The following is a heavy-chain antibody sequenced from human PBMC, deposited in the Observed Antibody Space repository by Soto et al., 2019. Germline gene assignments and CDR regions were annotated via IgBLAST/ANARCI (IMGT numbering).Heavy chain of an antibody. J-gene: IGHJ6*02. CDR3: ARGARDIVVVVAARGYYGMDI. V-gene: IGHV1-69*13. D-gene: IGHD2-15*01. CDR1: GGTFSSYA. CDR2: IIPIFGTA. Sequence: SVKVSCKASGGTFSSYAISWVRQAPGQGLEWMGGIIPIFGTANYAQKFQGRVTITADESTSTAYMELSSLRSEDTAVYYCARGARDIVVVVAARGYYGMDIWGQGTTVTVSS.